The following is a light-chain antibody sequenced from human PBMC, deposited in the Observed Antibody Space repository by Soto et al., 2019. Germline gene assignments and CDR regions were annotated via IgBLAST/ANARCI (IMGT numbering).Light chain of an antibody. J-gene: IGLJ2*01. CDR1: KLGDKY. Sequence: SYELTQPPSVSVSPGQTASITCSGDKLGDKYACWYQQKPGHSPVLVIYQDSQRPSGIPERFSGSNSGNTATLTISGTQAMDEADYYCQAWDSGDVVFGGGTKLTVL. CDR2: QDS. CDR3: QAWDSGDVV. V-gene: IGLV3-1*01.